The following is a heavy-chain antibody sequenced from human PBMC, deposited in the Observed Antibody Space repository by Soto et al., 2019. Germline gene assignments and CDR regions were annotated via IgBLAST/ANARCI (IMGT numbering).Heavy chain of an antibody. CDR3: EKDDGPTLEGRLDDAFDI. Sequence: EVQLVESGGGLVQPGRSLRLSCAASGFTFDDYAMHWVRQAPGKGLEWVSGISWNSGSIGYADAVQGRVTITRDNAKNAMYLGMNSLRAVDTALYYWEKDDGPTLEGRLDDAFDIRVQGTIVTVS. V-gene: IGHV3-9*01. D-gene: IGHD6-6*01. CDR2: ISWNSGSI. J-gene: IGHJ3*02. CDR1: GFTFDDYA.